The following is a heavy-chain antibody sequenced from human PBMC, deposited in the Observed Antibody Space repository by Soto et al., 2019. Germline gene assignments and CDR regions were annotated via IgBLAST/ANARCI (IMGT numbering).Heavy chain of an antibody. V-gene: IGHV5-10-1*01. CDR2: IDPSDSYT. CDR1: GYSFTSYW. J-gene: IGHJ6*02. D-gene: IGHD6-13*01. CDR3: ARTGASSWYSENGMDV. Sequence: GESLKISCKGSGYSFTSYWISWVRQMPGKGLEWMGRIDPSDSYTNYSPSFQGHVTISADKSISTAYLQWSSLKAPDTAMYYCARTGASSWYSENGMDVWGQGTTVTVSS.